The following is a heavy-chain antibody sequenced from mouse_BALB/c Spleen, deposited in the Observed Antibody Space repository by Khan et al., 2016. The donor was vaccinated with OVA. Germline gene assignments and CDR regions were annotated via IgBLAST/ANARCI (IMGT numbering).Heavy chain of an antibody. J-gene: IGHJ3*01. Sequence: QVHVKQSGAELARPGASVKMSCKASGYTFTSYTIHWIKKRPGQGLEWIGYINPSNGYTNYNQKLKDKATLTTDKSSTTAYLQLSSLTSDDSAVYNCVRDGAYHRNDGWFAYWGQGTLVTVSA. CDR1: GYTFTSYT. CDR3: VRDGAYHRNDGWFAY. D-gene: IGHD2-14*01. V-gene: IGHV1-4*01. CDR2: INPSNGYT.